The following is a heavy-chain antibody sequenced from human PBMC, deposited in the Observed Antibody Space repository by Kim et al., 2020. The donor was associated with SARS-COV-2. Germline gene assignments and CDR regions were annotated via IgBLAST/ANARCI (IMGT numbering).Heavy chain of an antibody. V-gene: IGHV3-21*01. Sequence: GGSLRLSCAASGFTFNTYTMNWVRLAPGRGLEWVSSITSSSTYIYYADSVKGRFTISRDNAKNLLYLQMTSLRAEDTAVYYCARHQKTIAADWGQGTLVTVSS. D-gene: IGHD6-13*01. CDR1: GFTFNTYT. CDR2: ITSSSTYI. J-gene: IGHJ4*02. CDR3: ARHQKTIAAD.